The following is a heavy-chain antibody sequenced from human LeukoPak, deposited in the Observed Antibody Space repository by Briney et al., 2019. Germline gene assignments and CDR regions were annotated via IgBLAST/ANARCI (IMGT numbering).Heavy chain of an antibody. CDR1: GFTFSSYA. Sequence: GVSLRLSCAASGFTFSSYAMSWVRQAPGKGLEWVSAISGSGGSTYYADSVKGRFTISRDNSKNTLYLQMNSLRAEDTAVYYCAKDDVYYYYYGMDVWGQGTTVTVSS. J-gene: IGHJ6*02. CDR3: AKDDVYYYYYGMDV. CDR2: ISGSGGST. V-gene: IGHV3-23*01.